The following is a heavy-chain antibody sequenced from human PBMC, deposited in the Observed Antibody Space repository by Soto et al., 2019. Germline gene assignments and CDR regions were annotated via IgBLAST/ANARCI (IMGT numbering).Heavy chain of an antibody. CDR3: ARIGLSYYDSSGYSDWFDP. CDR1: GDSISAYS. J-gene: IGHJ5*02. V-gene: IGHV4-59*08. D-gene: IGHD3-22*01. CDR2: IHYNGNT. Sequence: SETLSLTCTVSGDSISAYSWSWVRQPPGKGLEWIGYIHYNGNTKYNPSLKSRVTMSVDTSKNQFSLRLSSVTAADTAVYYCARIGLSYYDSSGYSDWFDPWGQGTLVNVSS.